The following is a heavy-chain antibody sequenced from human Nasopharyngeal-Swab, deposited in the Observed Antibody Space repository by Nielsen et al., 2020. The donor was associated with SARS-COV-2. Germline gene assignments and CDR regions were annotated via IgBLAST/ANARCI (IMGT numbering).Heavy chain of an antibody. J-gene: IGHJ6*02. CDR2: IYSGGST. CDR3: ARVPYDILHFRGGMDV. V-gene: IGHV3-53*04. CDR1: GFTVSSNY. D-gene: IGHD3-9*01. Sequence: GEALKISCATSGFTVSSNYKSWGRQAPGKGLEWVSVIYSGGSTYCADSVKGRFTISRHNSKNTLYLQMNSLRAEDTAVYYCARVPYDILHFRGGMDVWGQGTTVTVSS.